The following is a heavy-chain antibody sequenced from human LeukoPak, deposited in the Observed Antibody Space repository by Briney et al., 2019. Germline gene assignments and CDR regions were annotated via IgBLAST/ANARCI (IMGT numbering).Heavy chain of an antibody. J-gene: IGHJ4*02. Sequence: GASVKVSCKASRYTFTSYAMHWVRQAPGQRLEWMGWINAGNGNTNYAQKLQGRVTMTTDTSTSTAYMELRSLRSDDTAVYYCAKTPTNQNDGLHFDYWGQGTLVTVSS. CDR3: AKTPTNQNDGLHFDY. CDR2: INAGNGNT. CDR1: RYTFTSYA. V-gene: IGHV1-3*01. D-gene: IGHD1-1*01.